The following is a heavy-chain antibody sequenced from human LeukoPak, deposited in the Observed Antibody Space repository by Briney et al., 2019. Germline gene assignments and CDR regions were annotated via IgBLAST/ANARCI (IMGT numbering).Heavy chain of an antibody. D-gene: IGHD3-22*01. V-gene: IGHV3-30*18. CDR1: GFTFSSYG. CDR2: ISYDGSNK. J-gene: IGHJ1*01. CDR3: AKALHYYDSSGYYEGEYFQH. Sequence: GSLRLSCAASGFTFSSYGMHWVRQAPGKGLEWVAVISYDGSNKYYADSVKDRFTISRDNSKNTLYLQMNSLRAEDTAVYYCAKALHYYDSSGYYEGEYFQHWGQGTLVTVSS.